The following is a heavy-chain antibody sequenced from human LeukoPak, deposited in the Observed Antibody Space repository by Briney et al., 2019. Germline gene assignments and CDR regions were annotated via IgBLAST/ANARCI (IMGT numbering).Heavy chain of an antibody. CDR3: ARYSSGWRSFDI. Sequence: SGTLSLTRTVSGGCLSSGNGWSWVRQPPGKGLEWIGEIYHLGSTSYNPSLKSRVTISVDNSKNQFSLMLSSVTAADTAVYYCARYSSGWRSFDIWGQGTMVTVSS. CDR2: IYHLGST. J-gene: IGHJ3*02. V-gene: IGHV4-4*02. CDR1: GGCLSSGNG. D-gene: IGHD6-19*01.